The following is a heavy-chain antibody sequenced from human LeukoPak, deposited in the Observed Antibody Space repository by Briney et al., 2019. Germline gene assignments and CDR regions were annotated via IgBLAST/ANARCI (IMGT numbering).Heavy chain of an antibody. CDR3: ARGVGIAARPLDY. J-gene: IGHJ4*02. D-gene: IGHD6-6*01. CDR1: GFTFSSYS. V-gene: IGHV3-21*01. Sequence: GGSLRLSCAASGFTFSSYSMNWVRQAPGKGLEWVSSISSSSSYIYYADSVKGRFTISRGNAKNSLYLQMNSLRAEDTAVYYCARGVGIAARPLDYWGQGTLVTVSS. CDR2: ISSSSSYI.